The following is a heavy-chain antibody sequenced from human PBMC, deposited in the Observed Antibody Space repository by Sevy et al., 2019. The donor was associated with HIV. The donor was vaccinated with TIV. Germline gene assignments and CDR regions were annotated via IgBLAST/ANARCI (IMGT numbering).Heavy chain of an antibody. CDR2: IKEDGSMI. J-gene: IGHJ4*02. CDR3: VGAIGAAGGY. Sequence: GGSLRLSCEASGFSFSSYWMSWVRQAPGKGLEWVANIKEDGSMIYYVDSVKGRFTISRDNAKNSVYLQMTSLRAEDAARYDCVGAIGAAGGYWGQGTLVTVSS. CDR1: GFSFSSYW. V-gene: IGHV3-7*01. D-gene: IGHD6-13*01.